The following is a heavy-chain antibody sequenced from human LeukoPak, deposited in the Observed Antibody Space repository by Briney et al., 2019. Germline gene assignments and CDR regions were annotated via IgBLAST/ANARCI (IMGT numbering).Heavy chain of an antibody. V-gene: IGHV4-39*07. CDR3: ATATTVAFRFYP. CDR2: IYYSGST. CDR1: GGSISSSSYY. D-gene: IGHD4-23*01. Sequence: SETLSLTCTVSGGSISSSSYYWGWIRQPPGKGLEWIGCIYYSGSTYYNPSLKSRVTISVDTSKNQFSLKLSSVTAADTAVYYCATATTVAFRFYPWGQGTLVTVSS. J-gene: IGHJ5*02.